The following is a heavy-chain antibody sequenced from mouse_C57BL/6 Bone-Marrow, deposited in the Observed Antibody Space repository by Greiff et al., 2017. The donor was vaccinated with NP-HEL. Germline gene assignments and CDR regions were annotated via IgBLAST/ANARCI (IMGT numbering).Heavy chain of an antibody. CDR2: LDPENGDT. D-gene: IGHD1-1*02. Sequence: VQLKQSGAELVRPGASVKLSCTASGFNIKDDYMHWVKQRPEQGLEWIGWLDPENGDTEYASKFQGKATITADTSSNTAYLQLSSLTSEDTAVYYCTTEGWFYWGQGTTLTVSS. CDR3: TTEGWFY. V-gene: IGHV14-4*01. J-gene: IGHJ2*01. CDR1: GFNIKDDY.